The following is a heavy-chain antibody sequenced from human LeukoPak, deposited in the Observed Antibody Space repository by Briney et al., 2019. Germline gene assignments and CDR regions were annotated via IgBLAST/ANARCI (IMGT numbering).Heavy chain of an antibody. CDR2: ISSSITYT. Sequence: PGESLRLSCAASGFRFSDFYKSWIRQSPGKGLEWISLISSSITYTNYADSVRGRFTISRDNSKNSLYLQMNSLRAEDTAVYYWAREIAVVGSFDNWGRGTLVTVSS. V-gene: IGHV3-11*05. D-gene: IGHD6-19*01. CDR1: GFRFSDFY. CDR3: AREIAVVGSFDN. J-gene: IGHJ4*02.